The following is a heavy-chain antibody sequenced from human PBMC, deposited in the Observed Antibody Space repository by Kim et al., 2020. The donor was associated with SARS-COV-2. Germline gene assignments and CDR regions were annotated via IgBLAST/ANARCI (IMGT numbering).Heavy chain of an antibody. V-gene: IGHV3-11*06. CDR3: AREEREEVLRYFDWLYPDY. Sequence: GGSLRLSCAASGFTFSDYYMSWIRQAPGKGLEWVSYISSSSSYTNYADSVKGRFTISRDNAKNSLYLQMNSLRAEDTAVYYCAREEREEVLRYFDWLYPDYWGQGTLVTVSS. CDR2: ISSSSSYT. CDR1: GFTFSDYY. J-gene: IGHJ4*02. D-gene: IGHD3-9*01.